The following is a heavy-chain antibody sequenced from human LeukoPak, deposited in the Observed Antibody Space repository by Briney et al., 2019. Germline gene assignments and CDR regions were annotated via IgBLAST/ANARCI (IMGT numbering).Heavy chain of an antibody. CDR1: GFTFSSYA. D-gene: IGHD3-22*01. CDR2: LSGTGSPT. Sequence: TGGSLRLSCAASGFTFSSYAMSWVRQAPGKGLEWVSALSGTGSPTYYADSVKGRFTISRDNSKNTLFLVMNSLRADDTAVYYCARGGYRAYYYDSSGPWGYWGQGTLVIVSS. J-gene: IGHJ4*02. CDR3: ARGGYRAYYYDSSGPWGY. V-gene: IGHV3-23*01.